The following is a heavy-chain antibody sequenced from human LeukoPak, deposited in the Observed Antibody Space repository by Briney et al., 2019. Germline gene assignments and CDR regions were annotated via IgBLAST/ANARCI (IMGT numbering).Heavy chain of an antibody. CDR2: INPNSGGT. CDR1: VYTFTGYY. Sequence: ASVKVSCKASVYTFTGYYMHWVRQAPGQGLEWMGWINPNSGGTNYTHKFQGRVTMTRDTSISTAYMELSRLRSDDTAVYYCARVFAVAGTRRVYFQHWGQGTLVTVSS. J-gene: IGHJ1*01. D-gene: IGHD6-19*01. V-gene: IGHV1-2*02. CDR3: ARVFAVAGTRRVYFQH.